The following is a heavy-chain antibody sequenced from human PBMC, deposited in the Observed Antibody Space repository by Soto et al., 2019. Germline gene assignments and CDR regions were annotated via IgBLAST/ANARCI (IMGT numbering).Heavy chain of an antibody. Sequence: ASVKVSCKASGYTFSSNSIHWVRQAPGQGLEWMGWITPFNGDTSYAQKFQGRVTMTTDTSTSTVFMELRSLRFDDTAVYYCAIVIVVVGATINPWGQRALVTVSS. J-gene: IGHJ5*02. V-gene: IGHV1-18*04. CDR2: ITPFNGDT. D-gene: IGHD2-15*01. CDR1: GYTFSSNS. CDR3: AIVIVVVGATINP.